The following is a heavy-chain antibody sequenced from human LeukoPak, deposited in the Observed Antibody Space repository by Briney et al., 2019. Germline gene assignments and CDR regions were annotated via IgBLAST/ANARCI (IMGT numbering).Heavy chain of an antibody. Sequence: GGSLRLSCAVSGITLSNYGMSWVRQAPGKGLEWAAGISDSGGRTNYADSVKGRFTISRDNPKNTLYLQMNSLRAEDTAAYFCAKRGVVIRVILVGFHKEAYYFDSWGQGALVTVSS. CDR2: ISDSGGRT. V-gene: IGHV3-23*01. D-gene: IGHD3-22*01. CDR3: AKRGVVIRVILVGFHKEAYYFDS. CDR1: GITLSNYG. J-gene: IGHJ4*02.